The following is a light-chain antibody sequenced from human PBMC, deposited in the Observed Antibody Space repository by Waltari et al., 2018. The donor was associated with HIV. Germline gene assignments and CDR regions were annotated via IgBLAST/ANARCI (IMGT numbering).Light chain of an antibody. V-gene: IGKV1-39*01. CDR2: HTS. CDR3: LQSFTPPLT. CDR1: QNLDTF. Sequence: DIQLTQTPSSLSASVGDRVTITCRSNQNLDTFLSCYQQNPGKAPRLLNDHTSSVKSGVPTRFSGSGSGTYFTLTISGLQPEDFATYFCLQSFTPPLTFGPGTKLDIK. J-gene: IGKJ3*01.